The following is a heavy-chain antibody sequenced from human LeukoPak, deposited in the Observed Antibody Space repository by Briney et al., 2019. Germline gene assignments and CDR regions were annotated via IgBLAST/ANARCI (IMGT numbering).Heavy chain of an antibody. Sequence: GGSLRLSCAAPGFTFSSYAMSWVRQAPGKGLEWVSAISGSGGSTYYADSVQGRFTISRDNSKSTLCLQMNSLRAEDTAVYYCARDFQVYANVNWFDPWGQGTLVTVSS. CDR3: ARDFQVYANVNWFDP. CDR2: ISGSGGST. J-gene: IGHJ5*02. CDR1: GFTFSSYA. D-gene: IGHD2-8*01. V-gene: IGHV3-23*01.